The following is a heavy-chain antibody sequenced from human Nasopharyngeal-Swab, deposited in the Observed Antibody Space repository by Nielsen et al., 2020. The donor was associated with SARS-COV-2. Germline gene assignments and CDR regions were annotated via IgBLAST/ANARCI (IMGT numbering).Heavy chain of an antibody. V-gene: IGHV3-23*01. CDR1: GFTFSSYA. CDR2: ISGSGGST. D-gene: IGHD6-13*01. J-gene: IGHJ4*02. CDR3: ARDWATGINY. Sequence: GGSLRLSCAASGFTFSSYAMSWVRQAPGKGLEWVSAISGSGGSTYYADSVKGRFTISRDNSENMLYLQMNSLRADDTAVYYCARDWATGINYWGQGTLVTVSS.